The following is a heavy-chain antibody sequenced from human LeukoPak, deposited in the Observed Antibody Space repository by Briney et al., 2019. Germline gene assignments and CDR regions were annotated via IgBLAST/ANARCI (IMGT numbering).Heavy chain of an antibody. CDR3: ARDTVETYYYGSGSYHD. CDR2: ISAYNGNT. D-gene: IGHD3-10*01. Sequence: ASVKVSCKASGYTFTSYGISWVRQAPGQGLEWMGWISAYNGNTNYAQKHQGRVTMTTDTSTSTAYMELRSLRSDDTAVYYCARDTVETYYYGSGSYHDWGQGTLVTVSS. V-gene: IGHV1-18*01. J-gene: IGHJ4*02. CDR1: GYTFTSYG.